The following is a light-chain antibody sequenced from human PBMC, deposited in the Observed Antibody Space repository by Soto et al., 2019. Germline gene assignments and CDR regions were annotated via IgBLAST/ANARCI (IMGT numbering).Light chain of an antibody. V-gene: IGLV2-14*01. J-gene: IGLJ1*01. CDR1: SGDLGSYNR. CDR3: SSYTNINTRACV. CDR2: EVT. Sequence: QSALTQPASVSGSPGQSITISCTGTSGDLGSYNRVSWYQQHPGKAPKLIIYEVTDRPSWVSNRFSGSKSGNTASLTISGLQAEDEAEYYCSSYTNINTRACVFGTGTKLTVL.